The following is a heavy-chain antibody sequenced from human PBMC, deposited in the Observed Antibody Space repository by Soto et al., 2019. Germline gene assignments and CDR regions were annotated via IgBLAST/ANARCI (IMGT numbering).Heavy chain of an antibody. CDR2: ISGSGGST. V-gene: IGHV3-23*01. D-gene: IGHD3-22*01. CDR3: AKDRKDSSGEFDY. CDR1: GFTFSSYA. Sequence: EVQLLESGGGLVQPGGSLRLSCAASGFTFSSYAMSWVLQAPGKWLEWVSAISGSGGSTYYADSVKGRFTISRDNSKNTLYRQMNSRRAEDTAVYYCAKDRKDSSGEFDYWGQGTLVTVSS. J-gene: IGHJ4*02.